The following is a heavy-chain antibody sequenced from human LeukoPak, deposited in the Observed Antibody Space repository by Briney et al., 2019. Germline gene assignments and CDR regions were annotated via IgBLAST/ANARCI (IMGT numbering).Heavy chain of an antibody. J-gene: IGHJ4*02. Sequence: SGPTLVNPTRTLTLTCTFSGFSLSTNEVGVGWIRQPPGKALEWLAMIYWNDDERYSPSLRSRLTITKDTSKNQVLLTMTNMDPVDTATYFCAHRRYYGSYFDYWGQGTLVTVSS. D-gene: IGHD3-10*01. CDR3: AHRRYYGSYFDY. V-gene: IGHV2-5*01. CDR2: IYWNDDE. CDR1: GFSLSTNEVG.